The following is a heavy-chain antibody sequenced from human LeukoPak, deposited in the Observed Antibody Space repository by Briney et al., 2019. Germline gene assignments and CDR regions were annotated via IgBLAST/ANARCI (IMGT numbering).Heavy chain of an antibody. CDR1: GIPVSNNY. J-gene: IGHJ5*02. D-gene: IGHD6-13*01. CDR3: ARDPPAVVTNTYA. V-gene: IGHV3-66*01. Sequence: PGGSLRLSCAASGIPVSNNYMNWVRQAPGKGLEWVSLVYSDGSKYYADSVKGRFAISTDSSKNTLYLQMNSLRVDDTAVYYCARDPPAVVTNTYAWGQGTLVTVSS. CDR2: VYSDGSK.